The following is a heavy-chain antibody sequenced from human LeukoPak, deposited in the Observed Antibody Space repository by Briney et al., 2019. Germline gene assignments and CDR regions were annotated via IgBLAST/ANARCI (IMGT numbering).Heavy chain of an antibody. Sequence: SVKVSCKASGGTFSSYAISWVRQAPGQGLEWMGGIIPIFGTANYAQKFQGRVTITADESTSTAYMELSSLRSEDTAVYYCARGVGEWLLYRYAFDIWGQGTIVTVSS. CDR1: GGTFSSYA. D-gene: IGHD3-3*01. J-gene: IGHJ3*02. V-gene: IGHV1-69*13. CDR3: ARGVGEWLLYRYAFDI. CDR2: IIPIFGTA.